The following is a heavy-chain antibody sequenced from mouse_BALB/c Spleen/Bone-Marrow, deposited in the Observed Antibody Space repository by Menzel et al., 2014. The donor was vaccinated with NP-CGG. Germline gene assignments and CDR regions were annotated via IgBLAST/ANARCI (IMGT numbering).Heavy chain of an antibody. J-gene: IGHJ3*01. CDR3: ASYYYGSSRFAY. Sequence: EVQLQQSGAELVKPGASVKLSCTASGFNIKDTYMHWVKQRPEQGLEWIGRIDSANGNTKYDPKFQGKATITADTSSNTAYLQLSSLTSEDTAVYYCASYYYGSSRFAYWGQGTLVTVSA. D-gene: IGHD1-1*01. V-gene: IGHV14-3*02. CDR2: IDSANGNT. CDR1: GFNIKDTY.